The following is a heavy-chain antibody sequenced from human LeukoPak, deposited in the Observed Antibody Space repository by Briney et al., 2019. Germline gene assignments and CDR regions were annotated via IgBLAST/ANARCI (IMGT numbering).Heavy chain of an antibody. Sequence: PSETLSLTCTVSGGSISSYYWSWIRQPAGKGLEWIGRIYTSGSTNYNPSLKSRVTMSVDTSKNQFSLKLSSVTAADTAVYYCAREVYGGIAVAGRWAWFDPWGQGTLVTVSS. D-gene: IGHD6-19*01. J-gene: IGHJ5*02. CDR3: AREVYGGIAVAGRWAWFDP. V-gene: IGHV4-4*07. CDR1: GGSISSYY. CDR2: IYTSGST.